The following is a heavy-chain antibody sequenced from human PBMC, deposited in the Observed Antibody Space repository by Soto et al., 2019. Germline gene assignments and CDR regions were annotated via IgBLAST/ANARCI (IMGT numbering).Heavy chain of an antibody. D-gene: IGHD5-12*01. V-gene: IGHV1-69*13. CDR3: ARAMPQNSGYVKVYGMDV. CDR2: IIPIFGTA. J-gene: IGHJ6*02. Sequence: ASVKVSCKASGGTFSSYAISWVRQAPGQGLEWMGGIIPIFGTANYAQKLQGRVTITADESTSTAYMELSSLRSEDTAVYYCARAMPQNSGYVKVYGMDVWGQGTTVTVSS. CDR1: GGTFSSYA.